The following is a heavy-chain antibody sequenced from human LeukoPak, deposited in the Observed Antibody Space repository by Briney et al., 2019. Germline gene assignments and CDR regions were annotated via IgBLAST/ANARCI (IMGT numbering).Heavy chain of an antibody. CDR1: GFTFSSYG. D-gene: IGHD3-10*01. V-gene: IGHV3-23*01. CDR2: ISGSGGST. Sequence: GGSLRLSCAASGFTFSSYGMHWVRQAPGKGLEWVSAISGSGGSTYYADSVKGRFTISRDNSKNTLYLQMNSLRAEDTAVYYCAKVGFTMVLTWFDPWGQGTLVTVSS. J-gene: IGHJ5*02. CDR3: AKVGFTMVLTWFDP.